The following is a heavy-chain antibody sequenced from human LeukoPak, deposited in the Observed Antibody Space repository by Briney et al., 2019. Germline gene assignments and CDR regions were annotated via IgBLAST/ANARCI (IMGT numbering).Heavy chain of an antibody. CDR1: GYTFTQYL. CDR3: ARPSYCVADNCGYWLDP. Sequence: ASVKVSCKTSGYTFTQYLIHWVRQAPGRGLEWMGTINPQGDITNYAQRFQGRITLTEDTSTSTVYMELSSLTSEDTAVYYCARPSYCVADNCGYWLDPWGPGTLVTVSS. D-gene: IGHD2-21*01. J-gene: IGHJ5*02. V-gene: IGHV1-46*01. CDR2: INPQGDIT.